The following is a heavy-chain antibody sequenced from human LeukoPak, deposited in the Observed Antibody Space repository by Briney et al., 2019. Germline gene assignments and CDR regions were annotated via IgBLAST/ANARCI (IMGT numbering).Heavy chain of an antibody. CDR2: MKQDGREK. V-gene: IGHV3-7*03. J-gene: IGHJ4*02. Sequence: GGSLRLSCTASGFVFSNSWMSWVRQAPGKGLEWVANMKQDGREKYYVDSVKGRFTVSRDNAKNSLYLQMNSLRAEDTAVYYCARRGMLWFGEYPQRIYYFDYWGQGTLVTVSS. D-gene: IGHD3-10*01. CDR1: GFVFSNSW. CDR3: ARRGMLWFGEYPQRIYYFDY.